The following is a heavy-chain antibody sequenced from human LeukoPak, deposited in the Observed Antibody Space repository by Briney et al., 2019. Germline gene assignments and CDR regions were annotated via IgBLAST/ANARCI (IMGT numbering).Heavy chain of an antibody. J-gene: IGHJ4*02. D-gene: IGHD3-10*01. CDR1: GGSFSGYY. CDR3: ARWKWFGELLSSPFDY. V-gene: IGHV4-34*01. CDR2: INHSGST. Sequence: PSETLSLTCAVYGGSFSGYYWSWIRQPPGKGLEWIGEINHSGSTNYNPSLKSRVTISVDTSKNQFSLKLSSVTAADTAVYYCARWKWFGELLSSPFDYWGQGTLVTVSS.